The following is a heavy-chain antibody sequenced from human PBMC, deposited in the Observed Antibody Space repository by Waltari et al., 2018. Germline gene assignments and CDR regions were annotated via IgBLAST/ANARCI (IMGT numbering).Heavy chain of an antibody. D-gene: IGHD2-15*01. V-gene: IGHV4-38-2*01. J-gene: IGHJ4*02. CDR2: IYHSGST. Sequence: VQLLESGGGLVQPGGSLRLSCAASGFTFSSYAMSWVRQAPGKGLEWIGSIYHSGSTYYNPSLKSRVTISVDTSKNQFSLKLSSVTAADTAVYYCARRYCSGGSCTFDYWGQGTLVTVSS. CDR1: GFTFSSYA. CDR3: ARRYCSGGSCTFDY.